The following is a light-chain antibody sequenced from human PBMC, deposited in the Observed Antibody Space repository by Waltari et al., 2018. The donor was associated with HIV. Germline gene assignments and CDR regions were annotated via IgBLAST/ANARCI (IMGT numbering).Light chain of an antibody. CDR1: SSDVGGYNY. J-gene: IGLJ3*02. V-gene: IGLV2-8*01. Sequence: QSALTQPPSASGSPGQSVTISCTGTSSDVGGYNYVSWYQHHPGKAPKLMIYEVSKRPLGVPVLVSGAMSGSTSSLTVSGLQAEDEADYYCSSYAGSNNRWVFGGGTKLTAL. CDR2: EVS. CDR3: SSYAGSNNRWV.